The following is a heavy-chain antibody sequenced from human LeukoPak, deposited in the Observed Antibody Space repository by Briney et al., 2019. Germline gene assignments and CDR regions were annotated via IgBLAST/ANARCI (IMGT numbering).Heavy chain of an antibody. CDR2: INWSGGST. Sequence: PGGSLRLSCTASGFAFDEHGMSWVRQVPGKGLEWVSGINWSGGSTGYADPLRGRFTISRDNAKNSLYLQMDSLRAEDTALYCCARAPITSPFYFDYWGQGTLVTVSS. D-gene: IGHD2-2*01. CDR3: ARAPITSPFYFDY. V-gene: IGHV3-20*04. J-gene: IGHJ4*02. CDR1: GFAFDEHG.